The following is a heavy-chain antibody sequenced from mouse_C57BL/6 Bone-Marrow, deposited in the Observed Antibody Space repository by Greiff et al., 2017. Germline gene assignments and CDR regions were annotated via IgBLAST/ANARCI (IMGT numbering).Heavy chain of an antibody. J-gene: IGHJ2*01. Sequence: DVMLVESGGGLVKPGGSLKLSCAASGFTFSSYAMSWVRQTPEKRLEWVATISDGGSYTYYPDNVKGRFTISRDNAKNNLYLQMSHLKSEDTAMYYCARERGMVKGDYWGQGTTLTVSS. V-gene: IGHV5-4*01. CDR1: GFTFSSYA. CDR3: ARERGMVKGDY. CDR2: ISDGGSYT. D-gene: IGHD2-2*01.